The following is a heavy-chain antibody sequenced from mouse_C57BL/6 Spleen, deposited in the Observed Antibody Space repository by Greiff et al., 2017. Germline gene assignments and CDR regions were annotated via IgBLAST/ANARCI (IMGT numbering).Heavy chain of an antibody. CDR1: GYTFTDYY. D-gene: IGHD2-3*01. CDR2: INPNNGGT. J-gene: IGHJ4*01. V-gene: IGHV1-26*01. Sequence: EVQLQQSGPELVKPGASVKISCKASGYTFTDYYMNWVKQSHGKSLEWIGDINPNNGGTSYNQKFKGKATLTVDKSSSTAYMELRSLTSEDSAVYYCASEGGYYDYYAMDYWGQGTSVTVSS. CDR3: ASEGGYYDYYAMDY.